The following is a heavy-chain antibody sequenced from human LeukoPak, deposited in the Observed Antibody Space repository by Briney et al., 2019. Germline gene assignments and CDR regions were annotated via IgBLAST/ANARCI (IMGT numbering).Heavy chain of an antibody. D-gene: IGHD2-2*01. CDR2: IYPGDSDT. V-gene: IGHV5-51*01. CDR3: ARRVVPAANDWFDP. Sequence: GASLKISYKGSGSSFTSYWIGWVRPMPGKGLEWMGIIYPGDSDTRYSPSFQGQVTISADKSISTAYLQWSSLKASDTAMYCCARRVVPAANDWFDPWGQGTLVTVSS. J-gene: IGHJ5*02. CDR1: GSSFTSYW.